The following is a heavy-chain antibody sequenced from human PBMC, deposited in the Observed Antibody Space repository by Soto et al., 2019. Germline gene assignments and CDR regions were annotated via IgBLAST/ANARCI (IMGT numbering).Heavy chain of an antibody. J-gene: IGHJ6*02. CDR1: GFTFSSYS. D-gene: IGHD6-13*01. CDR3: ARDVPAISAAAGYGLDV. CDR2: ISSSSSYI. V-gene: IGHV3-21*01. Sequence: GGSLRLSCAASGFTFSSYSMNWVRQAPGKGLEWVSSISSSSSYIYYANSVKGRFTISRDNAKNSLYLQLNSLRDEDTAVYYCARDVPAISAAAGYGLDVWGQGTTVTVSS.